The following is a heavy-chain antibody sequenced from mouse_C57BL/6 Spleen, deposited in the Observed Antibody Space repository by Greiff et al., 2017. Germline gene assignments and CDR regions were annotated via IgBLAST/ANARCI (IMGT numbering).Heavy chain of an antibody. CDR1: GFNIKDYY. CDR2: IDPEDGGT. J-gene: IGHJ1*03. CDR3: ARCITTVVAPNFDV. Sequence: EVQLQQSGAELVKPGASVKLSCTASGFNIKDYYMHWVKQRTEQGLVWIGRIDPEDGGTKSAPKFQGKATLIADKSSNTAYLQLSSLTSEDTAVYYCARCITTVVAPNFDVWGTGTTVTVSS. V-gene: IGHV14-2*01. D-gene: IGHD1-1*01.